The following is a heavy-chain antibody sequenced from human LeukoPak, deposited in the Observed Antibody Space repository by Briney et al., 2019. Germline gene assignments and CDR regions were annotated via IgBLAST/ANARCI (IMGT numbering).Heavy chain of an antibody. J-gene: IGHJ6*02. CDR2: IDSDGSNT. D-gene: IGHD1-26*01. Sequence: GGSLRLSCAASGFTFNNYWMHWVRQAPGKGLVWVSRIDSDGSNTNYADSVKGRFTVSRDNAKNTLYLQMNSLKTEDSAVYYCTTERNWELLRPYGLDIWGQGTTVTVSS. CDR3: TTERNWELLRPYGLDI. CDR1: GFTFNNYW. V-gene: IGHV3-74*01.